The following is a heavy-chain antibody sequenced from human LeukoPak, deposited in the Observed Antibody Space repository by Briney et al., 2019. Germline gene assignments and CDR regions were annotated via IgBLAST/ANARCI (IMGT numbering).Heavy chain of an antibody. CDR3: ARDSKGGITMIVHAFDI. CDR2: IRYDGSNK. CDR1: GFTFSSYG. V-gene: IGHV3-30*02. Sequence: GGSLRLSCAASGFTFSSYGMHWVRQAPGKGLEWVAFIRYDGSNKYYADSVKGRFTISRDNAKNSLYLQMNSLRAEDTAVYYCARDSKGGITMIVHAFDIWGQGTMVTVSS. J-gene: IGHJ3*02. D-gene: IGHD3-22*01.